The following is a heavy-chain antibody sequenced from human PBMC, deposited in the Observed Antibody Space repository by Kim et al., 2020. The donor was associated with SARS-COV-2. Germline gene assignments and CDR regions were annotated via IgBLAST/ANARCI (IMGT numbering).Heavy chain of an antibody. Sequence: ASVKVSCKASGYTFTSYDINWVRQATGQGLEWMGWMNPNSGNTGYAQKFQGRVTMTRNTSISTAYTELSSLRPEDTAVYYCGRGTVGEGTTGLYYYYYYGMDVWGQGTTVTVSS. CDR3: GRGTVGEGTTGLYYYYYYGMDV. D-gene: IGHD1-1*01. V-gene: IGHV1-8*01. J-gene: IGHJ6*02. CDR2: MNPNSGNT. CDR1: GYTFTSYD.